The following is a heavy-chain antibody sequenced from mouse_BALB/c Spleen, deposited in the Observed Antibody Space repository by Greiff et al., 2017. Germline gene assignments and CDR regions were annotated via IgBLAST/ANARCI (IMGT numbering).Heavy chain of an antibody. V-gene: IGHV1-4*02. D-gene: IGHD2-3*01. J-gene: IGHJ4*01. CDR1: GYTFTSYT. Sequence: VQLQQSAAELARPGASVKMSCKASGYTFTSYTMHWVKQRPGQGLEWIGYINPSSGYTEYNQKFKDKTTLTADNSSSTAYMQLSSLTSEDSAVYYCARYDGDPYAMDYWGQGTSVTVSS. CDR2: INPSSGYT. CDR3: ARYDGDPYAMDY.